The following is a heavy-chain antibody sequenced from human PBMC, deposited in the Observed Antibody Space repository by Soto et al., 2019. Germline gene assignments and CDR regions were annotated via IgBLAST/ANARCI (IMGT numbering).Heavy chain of an antibody. Sequence: QVQLQQSGPGLVKPSQTLSLTCDISGDSVSSNSADWNWIRQTPSRGLEWLGRTYYRSKWYINYAVSVTSPITLTPDTSKNQFSLQLNSVTPEDTAVYYCARGSWDDVTGHYYMDVWGKGTTVTVSS. V-gene: IGHV6-1*01. J-gene: IGHJ6*03. CDR3: ARGSWDDVTGHYYMDV. CDR2: TYYRSKWYI. D-gene: IGHD1-1*01. CDR1: GDSVSSNSAD.